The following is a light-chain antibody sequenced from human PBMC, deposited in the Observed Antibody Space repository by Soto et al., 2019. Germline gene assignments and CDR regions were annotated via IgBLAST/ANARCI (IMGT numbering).Light chain of an antibody. CDR1: QSISSY. J-gene: IGKJ5*01. CDR3: QQSYSTPIT. Sequence: DIQMTQSPSSLSASVGDRVTITCRASQSISSYLNWYQQTKGKAPKVLIYAASNLQSGVPSRFSGSGSGTDFTLTISSLQPEDFATYYCQQSYSTPITFGQGTRLEIK. CDR2: AAS. V-gene: IGKV1-39*01.